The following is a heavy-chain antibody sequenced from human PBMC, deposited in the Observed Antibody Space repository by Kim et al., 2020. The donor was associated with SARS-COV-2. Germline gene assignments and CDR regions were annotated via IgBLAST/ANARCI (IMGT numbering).Heavy chain of an antibody. V-gene: IGHV1-69*13. D-gene: IGHD5-12*01. Sequence: SVNVACKASGRTFSSYAISWVRQAPGQGLEWMGGIIPIFGTANYAQKFQGRVTITADESTSTAYMEMSSLTPEDPAVYYCARRGDIVATIIYYGMDVWGQGTTVTVSS. CDR2: IIPIFGTA. CDR1: GRTFSSYA. CDR3: ARRGDIVATIIYYGMDV. J-gene: IGHJ6*02.